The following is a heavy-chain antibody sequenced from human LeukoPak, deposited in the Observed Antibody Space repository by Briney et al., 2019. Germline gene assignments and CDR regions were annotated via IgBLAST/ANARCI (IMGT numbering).Heavy chain of an antibody. V-gene: IGHV3-21*01. CDR3: ARGGGTWFFEY. Sequence: GGSLRLSCAASGLTFSSYRMNWVRQAPGKGLEWVSSISSKSDYLYYADSLKGRFTISRDNAKNSLHLQMNSLRAEDTAVYYCARGGGTWFFEYWGPGTLVTVSS. CDR2: ISSKSDYL. D-gene: IGHD6-13*01. CDR1: GLTFSSYR. J-gene: IGHJ4*02.